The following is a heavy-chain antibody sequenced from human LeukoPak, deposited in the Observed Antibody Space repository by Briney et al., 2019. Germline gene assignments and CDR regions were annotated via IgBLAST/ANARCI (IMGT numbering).Heavy chain of an antibody. J-gene: IGHJ4*02. Sequence: GGSLRLPCAASGFTFSSYSMNWVRQAPGRGLEWVSYISSSSTIYYADSVKGRFTISRDNAKNSLYLQMNSLRAEDTAVYYCAREEVRWHSAGYWGQGTLDTVSS. CDR1: GFTFSSYS. CDR3: AREEVRWHSAGY. D-gene: IGHD5-24*01. CDR2: ISSSSTI. V-gene: IGHV3-48*01.